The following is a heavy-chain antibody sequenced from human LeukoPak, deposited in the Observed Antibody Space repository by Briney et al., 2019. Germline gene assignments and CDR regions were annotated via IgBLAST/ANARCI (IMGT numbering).Heavy chain of an antibody. Sequence: SQTLSLTCTVSGASISSGANYRHWIRQPAGKGLEWIGRIYPNGRTQYNPSLQSRVTIGLDNPKKQFSLKLTSVTAADTAVYYCARPSDYADFQDWGQGTLVTVSS. V-gene: IGHV4-61*02. D-gene: IGHD4-17*01. J-gene: IGHJ1*01. CDR3: ARPSDYADFQD. CDR2: IYPNGRT. CDR1: GASISSGANY.